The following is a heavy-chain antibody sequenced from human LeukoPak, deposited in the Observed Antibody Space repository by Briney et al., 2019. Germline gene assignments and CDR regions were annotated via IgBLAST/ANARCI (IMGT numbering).Heavy chain of an antibody. CDR3: ARAATTGTVDY. Sequence: GGSLRLSCAASGFTFSNYWRSWVRQAPGKGLEWVANINQGGRESYYVDSVEGRFTISRGNADNSLYLQMNSLRAEDTAVYYCARAATTGTVDYWGQGTLVTVSS. CDR2: INQGGRES. CDR1: GFTFSNYW. V-gene: IGHV3-7*04. D-gene: IGHD6-13*01. J-gene: IGHJ4*02.